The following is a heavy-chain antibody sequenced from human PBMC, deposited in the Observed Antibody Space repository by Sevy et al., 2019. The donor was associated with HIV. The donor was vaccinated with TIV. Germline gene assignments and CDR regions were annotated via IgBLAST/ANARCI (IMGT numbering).Heavy chain of an antibody. Sequence: SETLSLTCTVSGGSISSSSYYWGWIRQPPGKGLEWIGSIYYSGSTYYNPSLKSRVTISVDTSKNQFSLKLGSVTAADTAVYYCARHPPYYYDREGYFDYWGQGTLVTVSS. D-gene: IGHD3-22*01. V-gene: IGHV4-39*01. J-gene: IGHJ4*02. CDR2: IYYSGST. CDR3: ARHPPYYYDREGYFDY. CDR1: GGSISSSSYY.